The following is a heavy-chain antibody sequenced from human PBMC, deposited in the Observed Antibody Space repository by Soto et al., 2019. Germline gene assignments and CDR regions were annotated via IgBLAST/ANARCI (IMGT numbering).Heavy chain of an antibody. D-gene: IGHD6-19*01. V-gene: IGHV1-69*06. CDR3: ARGTTFGGSGGGRSSGWYVGEGYGMDV. Sequence: GASVKVSCKASGGTFSSYAISWVRQAPGQGLEWMGGIIPIFGTANYAQKFQGRVTITADKSTSTAYMELSSLRSEDTAVYYCARGTTFGGSGGGRSSGWYVGEGYGMDVWGQGTTVTVSS. J-gene: IGHJ6*02. CDR1: GGTFSSYA. CDR2: IIPIFGTA.